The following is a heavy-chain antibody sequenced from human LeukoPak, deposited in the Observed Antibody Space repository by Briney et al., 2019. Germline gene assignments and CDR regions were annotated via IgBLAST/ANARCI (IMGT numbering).Heavy chain of an antibody. D-gene: IGHD3-9*01. CDR3: ARQGGDILTGYLDY. V-gene: IGHV3-7*05. Sequence: PGGSLRLSCAASGFTFNIFWMSWVRQAPGKGLEWVANIKHDGSEEYYGDSVKGRSTISRDYPKNSLYLQMSSLRAEDTAVYYCARQGGDILTGYLDYWGQGTLVTVSS. CDR1: GFTFNIFW. J-gene: IGHJ4*02. CDR2: IKHDGSEE.